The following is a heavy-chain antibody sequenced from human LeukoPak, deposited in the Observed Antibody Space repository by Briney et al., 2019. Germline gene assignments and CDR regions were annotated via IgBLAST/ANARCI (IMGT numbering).Heavy chain of an antibody. CDR2: IYTTGST. D-gene: IGHD2-8*01. CDR1: GGSVSSGSYY. Sequence: PSETLSLTCTVSGGSVSSGSYYWSWIRQPAGKGLEWIGRIYTTGSTNYNPSLKSRVTISVDTSKNQFSLKLSSVTAADTAVYYCAMIPYCTSVTCYYLDYWGQGTLVTVSS. V-gene: IGHV4-61*02. J-gene: IGHJ4*02. CDR3: AMIPYCTSVTCYYLDY.